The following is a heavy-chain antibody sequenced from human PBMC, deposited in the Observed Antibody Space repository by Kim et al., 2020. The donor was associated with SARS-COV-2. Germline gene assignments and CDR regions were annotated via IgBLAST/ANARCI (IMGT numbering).Heavy chain of an antibody. CDR1: GFTFSSYA. CDR3: ARAPHPYGGNSNDY. Sequence: GGSLRLSCAASGFTFSSYAMHWVRQAPGKGLEWVAVISYDGSNKYYADSVKGRFTISRDNSKNTLYLQMNSLRAEDTAVYYCARAPHPYGGNSNDYWGQG. CDR2: ISYDGSNK. V-gene: IGHV3-30-3*01. J-gene: IGHJ4*02. D-gene: IGHD4-17*01.